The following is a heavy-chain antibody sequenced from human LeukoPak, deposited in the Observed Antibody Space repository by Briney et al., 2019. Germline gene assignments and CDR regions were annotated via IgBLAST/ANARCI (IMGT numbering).Heavy chain of an antibody. J-gene: IGHJ4*02. D-gene: IGHD3-3*01. CDR2: ISSSGSTI. CDR3: ARGETYWSGYSPVDY. Sequence: PGGSLRLSCGASGFTFSDYYMSWILQAPGKGLEWVSYISSSGSTIYDADSVKGRFTISRDNAKNSLYLQMNSLRADDTAVYYCARGETYWSGYSPVDYWGQGTLVTVSS. V-gene: IGHV3-11*01. CDR1: GFTFSDYY.